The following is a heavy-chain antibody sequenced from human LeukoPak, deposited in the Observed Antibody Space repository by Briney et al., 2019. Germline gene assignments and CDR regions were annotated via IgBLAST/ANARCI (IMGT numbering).Heavy chain of an antibody. CDR3: ARGVGIAARRIDY. Sequence: SETLSLTCTVSGGSISSGGYYWSWIRQHPGKGLEWIGYIYYSGSTYYNPSLKSRVTISVDTSKNQFYLKLGSVTAADTAVYYCARGVGIAARRIDYWGQGTLVTVSS. V-gene: IGHV4-31*03. D-gene: IGHD6-6*01. J-gene: IGHJ4*02. CDR1: GGSISSGGYY. CDR2: IYYSGST.